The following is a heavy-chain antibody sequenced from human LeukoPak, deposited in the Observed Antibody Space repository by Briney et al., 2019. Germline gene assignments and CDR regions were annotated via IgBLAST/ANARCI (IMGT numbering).Heavy chain of an antibody. CDR1: GGSFSGYY. CDR2: INHSGST. D-gene: IGHD3-10*01. V-gene: IGHV4-34*01. J-gene: IGHJ4*02. Sequence: SETLSLTCAVYGGSFSGYYWSWIRQPPGKGLEWIGEINHSGSTNYNPSLKSRVTISVDTSKNQFSLKLTSVTAADTAVYYCARTGGFASGTYYPFDYWGQGTLVTVSS. CDR3: ARTGGFASGTYYPFDY.